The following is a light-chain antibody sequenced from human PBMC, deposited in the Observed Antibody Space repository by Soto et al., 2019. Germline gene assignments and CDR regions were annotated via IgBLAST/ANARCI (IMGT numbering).Light chain of an antibody. J-gene: IGKJ5*01. CDR3: QQYENRPT. CDR2: AAS. CDR1: QDIAIY. Sequence: LTQSPASVSASVGDRVTITCRASQDIAIYLAWYQQKPGEAPKLLIYAASTLYGGVPSRFSGSGSGTDFTLTISSLQPEDFATYYCQQYENRPTFGQGTRLEIK. V-gene: IGKV1-9*01.